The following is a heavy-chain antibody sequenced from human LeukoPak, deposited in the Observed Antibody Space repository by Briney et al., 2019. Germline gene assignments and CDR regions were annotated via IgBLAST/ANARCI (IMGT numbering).Heavy chain of an antibody. J-gene: IGHJ4*02. CDR3: AKDRARTYYDFWSGYSDY. CDR2: IYSGGST. V-gene: IGHV3-53*05. D-gene: IGHD3-3*01. Sequence: PGGSLRLSCAASGFTVSSNYMSWVRQAPGKGLEWVSVIYSGGSTYYADSVKGRFTISRDNSKNTLYLQMNSLRAEDTAVYYCAKDRARTYYDFWSGYSDYWGQGTLVTVSS. CDR1: GFTVSSNY.